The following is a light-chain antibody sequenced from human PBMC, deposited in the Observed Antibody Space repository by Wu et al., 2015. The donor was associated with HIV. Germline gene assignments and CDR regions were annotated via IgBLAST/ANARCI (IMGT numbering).Light chain of an antibody. CDR3: QQYFTWPT. Sequence: EIVMTQSPATLSVSPGEGVTLSCRASQSVSSDLAWYQQRPGQAPRLLIYGASTRATGVSTRFSGSGSGTEFSLTISSLQSEDFAFYYCQQYFTWPTFGQGSQVEIK. V-gene: IGKV3-15*01. J-gene: IGKJ1*01. CDR2: GAS. CDR1: QSVSSD.